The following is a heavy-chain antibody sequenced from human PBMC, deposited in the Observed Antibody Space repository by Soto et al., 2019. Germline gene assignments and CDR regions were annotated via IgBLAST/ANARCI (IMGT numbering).Heavy chain of an antibody. CDR2: ISYDGSNK. V-gene: IGHV3-30-3*01. CDR3: ARDIVATMDGGFDY. Sequence: GGSLRLSCAASGFTFSSYAMHWVRQAPGKGLEWVAVISYDGSNKYYADSVKGRFTISRDNSKNTLYLQMNSLRAEDTAVYYCARDIVATMDGGFDYWGQGTLVTVSS. CDR1: GFTFSSYA. D-gene: IGHD5-12*01. J-gene: IGHJ4*02.